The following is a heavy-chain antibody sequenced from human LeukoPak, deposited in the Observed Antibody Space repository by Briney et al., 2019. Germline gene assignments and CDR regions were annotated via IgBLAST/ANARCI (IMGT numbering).Heavy chain of an antibody. CDR2: IYYSGNT. J-gene: IGHJ4*02. V-gene: IGHV4-39*01. D-gene: IGHD3-22*01. CDR1: GFIVSSNY. Sequence: IPGGSLRLSCAASGFIVSSNYMGWVRQAPGKGLEWIGSIYYSGNTYYNPSLKSRVTISVDTSKNQFSLKLSSVTAADTAVYYCARERYYYDSSSEGNYWGQGTLVTVSS. CDR3: ARERYYYDSSSEGNY.